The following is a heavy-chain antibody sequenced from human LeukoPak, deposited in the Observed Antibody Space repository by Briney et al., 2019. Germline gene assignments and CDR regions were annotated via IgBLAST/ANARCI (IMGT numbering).Heavy chain of an antibody. CDR1: GGSISSSNW. V-gene: IGHV4-4*02. CDR2: IYHSGST. J-gene: IGHJ4*02. Sequence: KSSGTLSLTCAVSGGSISSSNWWSWVRQPPGKGLEWIGEIYHSGSTNYNPSLKSRVTISVDTSKNQFSLKLSSVTAADTAVYYCARDLLNEGNHLDYWGQGTLVTVSS. CDR3: ARDLLNEGNHLDY. D-gene: IGHD4-23*01.